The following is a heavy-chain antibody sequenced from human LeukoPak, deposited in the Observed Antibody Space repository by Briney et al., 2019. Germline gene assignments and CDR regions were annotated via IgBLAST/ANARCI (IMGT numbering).Heavy chain of an antibody. Sequence: SVKGSCKASGGIFSKYAISWVRQAPGQGLEWMGGIIPMLNKANYAQKFQGRVTITADESTTTVYMEMSSLKYNDTAMYYCARDAAWGQGTQVTVSS. CDR3: ARDAA. V-gene: IGHV1-69*13. D-gene: IGHD6-25*01. CDR1: GGIFSKYA. CDR2: IIPMLNKA. J-gene: IGHJ4*02.